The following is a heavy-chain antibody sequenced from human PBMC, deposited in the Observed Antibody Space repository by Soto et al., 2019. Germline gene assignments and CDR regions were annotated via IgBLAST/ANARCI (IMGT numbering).Heavy chain of an antibody. J-gene: IGHJ6*03. Sequence: QVQLVQSGAEGKKPGSSVKVSCEASGGSFTSYIFTWVRQAPGQGLEWMGRIIPIPGRANYALNFQDRVTISTDKSTGTVDMELRSLRPEDPALYYCAKSLVFVDHAYMDVWGKGTTVTVSS. CDR3: AKSLVFVDHAYMDV. V-gene: IGHV1-69*02. D-gene: IGHD2-21*01. CDR2: IIPIPGRA. CDR1: GGSFTSYI.